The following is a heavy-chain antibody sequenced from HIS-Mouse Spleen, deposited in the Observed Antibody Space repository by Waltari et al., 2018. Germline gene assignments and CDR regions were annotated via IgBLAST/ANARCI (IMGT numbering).Heavy chain of an antibody. J-gene: IGHJ4*02. CDR3: AYGDYFDY. CDR2: IYYSGST. D-gene: IGHD4-17*01. CDR1: GGSISSSSYY. V-gene: IGHV4-39*01. Sequence: QLQLQESGPGLVKPSETLSLTCTVSGGSISSSSYYWGWIRQPPGKGQEWIGSIYYSGSTYYNPSLKSRVTISVDTSKNQFSLKLSSVTAADTAVYYCAYGDYFDYWGQGTLVTVSS.